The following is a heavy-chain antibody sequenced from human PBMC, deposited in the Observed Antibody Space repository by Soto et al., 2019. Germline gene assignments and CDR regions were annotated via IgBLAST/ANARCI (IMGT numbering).Heavy chain of an antibody. CDR1: GYSFTSYW. Sequence: PGESLKISCKGSGYSFTSYWISWVRQMPGKGLEWMGRIDPSDSYTNYSPSFQGHVTISADKSISTAYLQWSRLRSDDTAVYYCARAGLWFGELYYYGMDVWGQGTTVTVSS. V-gene: IGHV5-10-1*01. CDR3: ARAGLWFGELYYYGMDV. D-gene: IGHD3-10*01. CDR2: IDPSDSYT. J-gene: IGHJ6*02.